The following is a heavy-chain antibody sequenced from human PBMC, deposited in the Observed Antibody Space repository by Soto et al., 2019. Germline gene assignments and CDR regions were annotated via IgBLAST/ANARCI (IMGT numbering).Heavy chain of an antibody. D-gene: IGHD6-13*01. V-gene: IGHV4-39*07. CDR1: GGSISSGGYY. CDR3: ARGAAAGDNYYYGMDV. CDR2: INHSGST. Sequence: SETLSLTCTVSGGSISSGGYYWSWIRQPPGKGLEWIGEINHSGSTNYNPSLKSRVTISVDTSKNQFSLKLSSVTAADTAVYYCARGAAAGDNYYYGMDVWGQGTTVTV. J-gene: IGHJ6*02.